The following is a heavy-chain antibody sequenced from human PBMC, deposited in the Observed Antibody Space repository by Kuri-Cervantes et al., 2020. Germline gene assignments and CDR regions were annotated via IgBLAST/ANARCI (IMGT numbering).Heavy chain of an antibody. Sequence: ASVKVSCKASGYTFTSYGISWVRQAPGQGLEWMGWIGAYNGNTNYAQKLQGRVTMTTDTSTSTAYMELRSLRSDDTAVYYCARVARYNWNYAYWFDPWGQGTLVTVSS. J-gene: IGHJ5*02. CDR2: IGAYNGNT. D-gene: IGHD1-7*01. V-gene: IGHV1-18*01. CDR3: ARVARYNWNYAYWFDP. CDR1: GYTFTSYG.